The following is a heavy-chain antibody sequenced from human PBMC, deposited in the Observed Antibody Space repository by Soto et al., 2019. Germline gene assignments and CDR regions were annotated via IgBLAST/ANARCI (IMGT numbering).Heavy chain of an antibody. CDR1: GGSISSSSYY. J-gene: IGHJ6*03. CDR2: IYYSGST. Sequence: SEILSLTCTVSGGSISSSSYYWGWIRQPPGKGLEWIGSIYYSGSTYYNPSLKSRVTISVDTSKNQFSLKLSSVTAADTAVYYCARHGGMYCSSTSCYAGDYYYYYMDVWGKGTTVTVS. V-gene: IGHV4-39*01. D-gene: IGHD2-2*01. CDR3: ARHGGMYCSSTSCYAGDYYYYYMDV.